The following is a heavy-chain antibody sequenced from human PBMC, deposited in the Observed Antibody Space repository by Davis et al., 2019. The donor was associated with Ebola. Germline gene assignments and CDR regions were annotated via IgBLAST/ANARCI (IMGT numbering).Heavy chain of an antibody. Sequence: GESLKISCAASGFTFSSYSMNWVRQAPGKGLEWVSSISSSSSYIYYADSVKGRFTISRDNAKNSLYLQMNSLRAEDTAVYYCARDREWPLDYWGQGTLVTVSS. D-gene: IGHD3-3*01. CDR3: ARDREWPLDY. V-gene: IGHV3-21*01. CDR1: GFTFSSYS. J-gene: IGHJ4*02. CDR2: ISSSSSYI.